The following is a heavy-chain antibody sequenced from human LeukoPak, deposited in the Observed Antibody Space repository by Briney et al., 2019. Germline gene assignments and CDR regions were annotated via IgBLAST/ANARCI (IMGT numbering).Heavy chain of an antibody. D-gene: IGHD3-3*01. J-gene: IGHJ4*02. Sequence: SQTLSLTCAVSGGSISSRGYSWSWIRQPPGKGLEWIGYIYHSGSTYYNPSLKSRVTISVDRSKNQFSLKLSSVTAADTAVYYCARAGADFWSGITYYFDYWGQGTLVTVSS. CDR2: IYHSGST. V-gene: IGHV4-30-2*01. CDR1: GGSISSRGYS. CDR3: ARAGADFWSGITYYFDY.